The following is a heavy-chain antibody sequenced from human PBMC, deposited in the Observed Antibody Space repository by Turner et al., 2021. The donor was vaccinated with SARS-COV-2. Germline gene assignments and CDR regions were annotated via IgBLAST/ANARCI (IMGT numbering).Heavy chain of an antibody. V-gene: IGHV3-9*01. D-gene: IGHD5-18*01. J-gene: IGHJ4*02. CDR3: AKAHTAMVTMEAGFDY. Sequence: EVQLVESGGGLVQLGGSLTLSCAASGFTFDDYAMHWVRQAPGKGLEWVSGISWNSGSLVYADSVKGRFTISRDNAKNSLYLQMNSLRAEDTALYYCAKAHTAMVTMEAGFDYWGQGTLVTVSS. CDR1: GFTFDDYA. CDR2: ISWNSGSL.